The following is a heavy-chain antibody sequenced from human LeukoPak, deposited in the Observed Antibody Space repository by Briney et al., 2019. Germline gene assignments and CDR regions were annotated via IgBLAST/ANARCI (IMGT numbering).Heavy chain of an antibody. CDR2: IRSDGSNK. CDR1: GFTFSSYG. CDR3: AKDLRDFWSGYQEPGNWFDP. Sequence: AGSLRLSCAASGFTFSSYGMHWVRQAPGKGLEWVAFIRSDGSNKYYADSVKGRFTISRDNSKNTLYLQMNSVGAEDTAVYYCAKDLRDFWSGYQEPGNWFDPWGQGTLVTVSS. D-gene: IGHD3-3*01. J-gene: IGHJ5*02. V-gene: IGHV3-30*02.